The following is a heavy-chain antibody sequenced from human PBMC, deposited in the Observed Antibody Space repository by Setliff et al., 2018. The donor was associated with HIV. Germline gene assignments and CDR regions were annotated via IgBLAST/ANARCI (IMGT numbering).Heavy chain of an antibody. CDR2: INPKSDGT. CDR1: GYSFTDYY. D-gene: IGHD1-26*01. CDR3: ARGRMTWELPWAFDI. Sequence: GASVKVSCKASGYSFTDYYIHWVRQAPGQGLEWMGWINPKSDGTNYAQKFQGWITMTRDTSISTAYMELSRLRSDDTAVYYCARGRMTWELPWAFDIWGQGTMVTVSS. V-gene: IGHV1-2*04. J-gene: IGHJ3*02.